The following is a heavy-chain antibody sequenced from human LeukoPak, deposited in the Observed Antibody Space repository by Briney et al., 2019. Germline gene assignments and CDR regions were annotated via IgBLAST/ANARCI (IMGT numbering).Heavy chain of an antibody. J-gene: IGHJ5*02. CDR1: GVSITSGDFY. Sequence: TSETLSLTCTVSGVSITSGDFYWSWIRQPPGKGLEWIGYIYYRGSTYYNPSLKSRVTISVDTSKSQFSLKLSSVTAADTAVYYCVREARGPRWFDPWGQGTLVTVSS. CDR2: IYYRGST. CDR3: VREARGPRWFDP. V-gene: IGHV4-30-4*08.